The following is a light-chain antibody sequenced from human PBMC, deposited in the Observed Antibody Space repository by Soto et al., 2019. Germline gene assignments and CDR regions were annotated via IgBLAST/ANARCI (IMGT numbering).Light chain of an antibody. Sequence: DIQMTQSPSSVSASVGDTVTISCRASQSLDNWLAWYQQKPGNAPRLLIYAAYTLENGVPSRFSGSGSGSDFTLTISSLQPEDFATYYWQQAKSFPYTFGQGTKVEI. CDR1: QSLDNW. J-gene: IGKJ2*01. CDR2: AAY. V-gene: IGKV1-12*01. CDR3: QQAKSFPYT.